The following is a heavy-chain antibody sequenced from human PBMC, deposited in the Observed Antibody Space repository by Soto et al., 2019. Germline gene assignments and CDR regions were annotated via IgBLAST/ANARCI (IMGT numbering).Heavy chain of an antibody. CDR1: GGSISSYY. CDR3: ARRWGYTFDY. J-gene: IGHJ4*02. V-gene: IGHV4-59*08. D-gene: IGHD5-12*01. Sequence: QVQLQESGPGLVKPSETLSLTCTVSGGSISSYYWSWIRQPPGKGLEWIGHIYYSGSTNYNPSLTSRVTIAVDTSKNQFSLKLSSVTAADTAVYYCARRWGYTFDYWGQGTLVTVSS. CDR2: IYYSGST.